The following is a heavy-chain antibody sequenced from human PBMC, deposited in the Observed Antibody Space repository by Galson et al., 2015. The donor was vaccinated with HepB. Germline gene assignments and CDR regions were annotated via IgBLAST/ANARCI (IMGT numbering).Heavy chain of an antibody. CDR3: ARKWKGQWLVPQNFDY. CDR2: IYYSGST. D-gene: IGHD6-19*01. CDR1: GGSISSSSYY. V-gene: IGHV4-39*07. Sequence: SETLSLTCTVSGGSISSSSYYWGWIRQPPGKGLEWIGSIYYSGSTYYNPSLKSRVTISVDTSKNQFSLKLSSVTAADTAVYYCARKWKGQWLVPQNFDYWGQGTLVTVSS. J-gene: IGHJ4*02.